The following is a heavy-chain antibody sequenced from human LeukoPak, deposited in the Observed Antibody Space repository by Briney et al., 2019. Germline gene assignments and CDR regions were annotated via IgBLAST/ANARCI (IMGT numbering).Heavy chain of an antibody. V-gene: IGHV4-39*01. D-gene: IGHD2/OR15-2a*01. J-gene: IGHJ6*02. CDR2: IYYSGST. CDR3: ARHRGVYGYYYYGMDV. Sequence: PSETLSLTCTVSGXSISSSSYYWGWIRQPPGKGLEWIGSIYYSGSTYYNPSLKSRVTISVDTSKNQFSLKLSSVTAADTAVYYCARHRGVYGYYYYGMDVWGQGTTVTVSS. CDR1: GXSISSSSYY.